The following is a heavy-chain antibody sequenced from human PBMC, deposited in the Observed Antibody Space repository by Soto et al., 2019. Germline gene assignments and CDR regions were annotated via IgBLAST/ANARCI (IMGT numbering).Heavy chain of an antibody. CDR3: ATRTTVYGGYDY. D-gene: IGHD3-3*01. CDR1: AFTLSTSS. V-gene: IGHV3-23*01. CDR2: ISASGSHT. Sequence: DVHLLESGGDLVQPGDSLRLSCVASAFTLSTSSMTWIRQAPGRGLEWVSAISASGSHTYYRDSVQGRFTISRDNSKNTLYLQMTSLTVEDTALYYCATRTTVYGGYDYWGQGTLVTVSS. J-gene: IGHJ4*02.